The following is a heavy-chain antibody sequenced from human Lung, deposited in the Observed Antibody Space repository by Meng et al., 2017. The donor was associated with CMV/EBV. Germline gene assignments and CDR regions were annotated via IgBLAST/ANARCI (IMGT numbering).Heavy chain of an antibody. V-gene: IGHV3-7*01. Sequence: GESPKISCAASGFIFRSLWMSWVRRAPGKGLEWVANINQDGTEKHYVDSVRGRFTISRDNAKNSLCLQMSSLTVEDTAVYYCASGRGYSAWGQGTLVTVSS. J-gene: IGHJ5*02. CDR1: GFIFRSLW. D-gene: IGHD4-11*01. CDR2: INQDGTEK. CDR3: ASGRGYSA.